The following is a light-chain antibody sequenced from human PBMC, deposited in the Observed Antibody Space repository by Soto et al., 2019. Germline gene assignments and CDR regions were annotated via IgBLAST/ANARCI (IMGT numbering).Light chain of an antibody. CDR1: SSDVGAYNY. Sequence: QSALTQPASVSGSPGQSITISCTGSSSDVGAYNYVSWYQHHPGKAPKVMIYEVSNRPSGVSIRFSGSKSGNTASLTISGLQAEDEADYYCSSYTTSSTLVFGGGTKVTVL. V-gene: IGLV2-14*01. CDR2: EVS. CDR3: SSYTTSSTLV. J-gene: IGLJ2*01.